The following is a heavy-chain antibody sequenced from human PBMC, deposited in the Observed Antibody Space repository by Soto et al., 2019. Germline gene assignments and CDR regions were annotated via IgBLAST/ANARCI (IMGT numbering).Heavy chain of an antibody. J-gene: IGHJ4*02. V-gene: IGHV4-59*08. CDR2: IYYSATT. CDR1: GGSISSYY. D-gene: IGHD3-22*01. CDR3: ARGDYYDSTLGY. Sequence: QVQLQESGPGLVKPSETLSLTCTVSGGSISSYYWSWIRQPPGKGLEWIRYIYYSATTNYNPSLKSRVTISVATSKNQFRLKLSSVTAAVTAVYYCARGDYYDSTLGYWGQGTLVTVSS.